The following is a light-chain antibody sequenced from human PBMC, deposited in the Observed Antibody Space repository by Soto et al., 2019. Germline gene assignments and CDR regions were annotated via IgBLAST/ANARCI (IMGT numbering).Light chain of an antibody. V-gene: IGKV3-20*01. J-gene: IGKJ1*01. CDR2: GAS. CDR3: QQYDDSMT. Sequence: EIVLTQSPGTLSLSTGERATLSCRASQSISSNYLAWYQQKPGQAPRLLIYGASTRATGIPDRFSGSGSGTDFTLTISRLEPEDFAAYHCQQYDDSMTFGQGTKVDI. CDR1: QSISSNY.